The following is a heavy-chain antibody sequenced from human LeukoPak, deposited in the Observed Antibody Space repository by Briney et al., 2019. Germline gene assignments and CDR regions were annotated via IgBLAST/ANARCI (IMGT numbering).Heavy chain of an antibody. CDR3: ASVPAAIYWYFDL. J-gene: IGHJ2*01. CDR1: GFTFSSYA. V-gene: IGHV3-23*01. CDR2: ISGSGGST. D-gene: IGHD2-2*01. Sequence: GGSLRLSCAASGFTFSSYAMSWVRQAPGRGLEWVSAISGSGGSTYYADSVKGRFTISRDNSKNTLYLQMNSLRAEDTAVYYCASVPAAIYWYFDLWGRGTLVTVSS.